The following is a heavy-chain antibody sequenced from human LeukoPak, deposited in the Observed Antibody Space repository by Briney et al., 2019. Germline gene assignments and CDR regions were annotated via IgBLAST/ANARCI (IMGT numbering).Heavy chain of an antibody. Sequence: SETLSLTCAVYGGSFSGYYWSWIRQPPGKGLEWIGEINHSGSTYYNPSLKSRVTISVDTSKNQFSLKLSSVTAADTAVYYCARGGCTNGVCYRFGYWGQGTLVTVSS. J-gene: IGHJ4*02. D-gene: IGHD2-8*01. CDR1: GGSFSGYY. CDR3: ARGGCTNGVCYRFGY. V-gene: IGHV4-34*01. CDR2: INHSGST.